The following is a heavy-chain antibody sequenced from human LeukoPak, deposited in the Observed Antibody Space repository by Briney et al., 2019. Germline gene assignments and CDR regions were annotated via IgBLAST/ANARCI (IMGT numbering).Heavy chain of an antibody. V-gene: IGHV3-48*01. CDR2: ITASGTAM. CDR3: AKDTASGIAVAGTRGRNYFDY. CDR1: GFTFSSYS. J-gene: IGHJ4*02. D-gene: IGHD6-19*01. Sequence: GGSLRLSCAASGFTFSSYSMNWVRQAPGKGLEWVSHITASGTAMFYADSVKGRFTISRDNAKNSLYLQMNSLRAEDTALYYCAKDTASGIAVAGTRGRNYFDYWGQGTLVTVSS.